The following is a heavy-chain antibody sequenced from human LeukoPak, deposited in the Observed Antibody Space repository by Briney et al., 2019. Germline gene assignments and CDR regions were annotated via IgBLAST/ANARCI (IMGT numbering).Heavy chain of an antibody. CDR1: GFTFSSYA. J-gene: IGHJ4*02. CDR3: ARADPGYSSSWFLSRAYYFDY. D-gene: IGHD6-13*01. Sequence: PGGSLRLSCAASGFTFSSYAMHWVRQAPGKGLEWVAIISYDGNNKYYADSVKGRFTISRDNSKSTLYLQMNSLRAEDTAVYYCARADPGYSSSWFLSRAYYFDYWGQGTLVTVSS. V-gene: IGHV3-30-3*01. CDR2: ISYDGNNK.